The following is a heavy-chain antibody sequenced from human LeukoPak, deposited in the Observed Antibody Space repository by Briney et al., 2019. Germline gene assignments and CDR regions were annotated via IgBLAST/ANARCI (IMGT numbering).Heavy chain of an antibody. CDR2: ISAYNGNT. CDR3: ARGGGSSSWPNYYYYGMDV. V-gene: IGHV1-18*01. Sequence: ASVTVSCKASGYTFTGYGISWVRQAPGQGLEWTGWISAYNGNTNYAQKLQGRVTMTTDTSTSTAYMELRSLRSDDTAVYYCARGGGSSSWPNYYYYGMDVWGQGTTVTVSS. J-gene: IGHJ6*02. D-gene: IGHD6-13*01. CDR1: GYTFTGYG.